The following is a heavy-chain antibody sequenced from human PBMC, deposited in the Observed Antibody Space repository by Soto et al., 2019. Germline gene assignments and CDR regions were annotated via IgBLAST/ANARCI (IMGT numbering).Heavy chain of an antibody. CDR1: GYSFTSYW. J-gene: IGHJ6*02. CDR3: ARHGSSWHKNYYYYGMDV. V-gene: IGHV5-51*01. Sequence: DSLTISCKGSGYSFTSYWIGLVRQMPGKGLEWMGIIYPGDSDTRYSPSFQGQVTISADKSISTAYLQWSSLKASDTAMYYCARHGSSWHKNYYYYGMDVWGQGTTVTVSS. D-gene: IGHD6-13*01. CDR2: IYPGDSDT.